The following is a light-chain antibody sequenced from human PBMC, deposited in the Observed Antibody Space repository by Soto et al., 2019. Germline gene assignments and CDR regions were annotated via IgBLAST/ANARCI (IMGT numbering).Light chain of an antibody. J-gene: IGKJ1*01. Sequence: EVVLTQSPDTLSLPPGERATLSCRASQSISSYLAWYQQKPGQAPRLLIYGASTRATGIPARFGGSGSGTEFTLTISSLQSEDFAVYYCQQYNNWPPWTFGQGTKVDIK. CDR3: QQYNNWPPWT. CDR2: GAS. CDR1: QSISSY. V-gene: IGKV3-15*01.